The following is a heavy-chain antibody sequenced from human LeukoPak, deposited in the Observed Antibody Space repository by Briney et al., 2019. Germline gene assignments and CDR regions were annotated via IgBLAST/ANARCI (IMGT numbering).Heavy chain of an antibody. CDR3: ARDSVGTAMVKVY. J-gene: IGHJ4*02. V-gene: IGHV1-8*01. D-gene: IGHD5-18*01. CDR1: EDTFISYD. CDR2: MTPNTGHT. Sequence: ASVKVSCKVSEDTFISYDINWVRQATGQGLEWMGWMTPNTGHTAPAQKLQGRVTMTTDTSTSTAYMELRSLRSDDTAVYYCARDSVGTAMVKVYWGQGTLVTVSS.